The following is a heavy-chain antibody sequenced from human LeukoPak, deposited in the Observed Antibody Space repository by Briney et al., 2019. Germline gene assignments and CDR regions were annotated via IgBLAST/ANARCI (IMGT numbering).Heavy chain of an antibody. Sequence: PGGSLRLSCAASGFTFSSYSMNWVRQAPGKGLEWVSSISSSSSYIYYADSVKGRFTISRDNAKNSLYLQMNSLRAEDTAVYYCARVSENYYDSSGYLGHWGQGTLVTVSS. CDR2: ISSSSSYI. CDR3: ARVSENYYDSSGYLGH. J-gene: IGHJ4*02. D-gene: IGHD3-22*01. V-gene: IGHV3-21*01. CDR1: GFTFSSYS.